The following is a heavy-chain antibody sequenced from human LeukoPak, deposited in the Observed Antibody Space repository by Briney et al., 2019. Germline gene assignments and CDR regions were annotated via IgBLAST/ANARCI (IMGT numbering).Heavy chain of an antibody. V-gene: IGHV4-59*01. CDR2: INYSGTT. D-gene: IGHD3-22*01. CDR1: GGSIGSYY. Sequence: SETLSLTCTVSGGSIGSYYRSWIRQPPGKGLEWIGYINYSGTTNYNPSLKSRVSISVDTTKNQFSLKLSSVTAADTAVYYCARGTMMVGPWGQGTQFTVSS. J-gene: IGHJ5*02. CDR3: ARGTMMVGP.